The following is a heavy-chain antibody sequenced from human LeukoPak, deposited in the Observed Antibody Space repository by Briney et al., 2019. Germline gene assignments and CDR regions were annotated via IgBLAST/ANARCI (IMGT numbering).Heavy chain of an antibody. Sequence: PGGSLRLSCAASGFTFSSYAMHWVRQAPGKGLEWGAVISYDGSNKYYADSVKGRFTISRDNSKNTLYLQMNSLRAEDTAVYYCARDFSSIAARQFDYWGQGTLVTVSS. CDR3: ARDFSSIAARQFDY. J-gene: IGHJ4*02. CDR1: GFTFSSYA. D-gene: IGHD6-6*01. V-gene: IGHV3-30*01. CDR2: ISYDGSNK.